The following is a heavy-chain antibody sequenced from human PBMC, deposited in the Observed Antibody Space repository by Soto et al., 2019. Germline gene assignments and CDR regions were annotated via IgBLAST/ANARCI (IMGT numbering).Heavy chain of an antibody. D-gene: IGHD6-13*01. CDR3: ARERSAAGTGWFDP. Sequence: QVQLVQSGAEVKKPGASVKVSCKASGYTFTSYDINWVRQATGQGLEWMGWMNPNSGNTGYAQKLQGRVTMXXXTXVSTAYMELSSLRSEDTAVYYCARERSAAGTGWFDPWGQGTLVTVSS. CDR1: GYTFTSYD. V-gene: IGHV1-8*01. J-gene: IGHJ5*02. CDR2: MNPNSGNT.